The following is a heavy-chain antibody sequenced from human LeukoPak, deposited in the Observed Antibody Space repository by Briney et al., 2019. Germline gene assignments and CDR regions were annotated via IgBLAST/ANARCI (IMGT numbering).Heavy chain of an antibody. D-gene: IGHD3-3*01. CDR1: SGSVSNYY. J-gene: IGHJ4*02. V-gene: IGHV4-59*08. CDR3: ARQGGVWSGYVYYFDY. Sequence: ETLSLTCTVSSGSVSNYYWSWIRQPPGKGLEWIGYIYYRGSTKFNPSLKSRLTISVDTSKNQFSLKLSSVTAADTAVYYCARQGGVWSGYVYYFDYWGQGTLVTVSS. CDR2: IYYRGST.